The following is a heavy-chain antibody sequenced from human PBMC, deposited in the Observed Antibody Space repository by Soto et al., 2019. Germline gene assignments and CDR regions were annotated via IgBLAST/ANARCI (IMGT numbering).Heavy chain of an antibody. V-gene: IGHV4-59*06. CDR2: IYYSGTT. J-gene: IGHJ6*02. CDR1: GASISSYY. CDR3: AASCVGCGGFNYYGMDV. D-gene: IGHD2-21*01. Sequence: PSETLSLTCTVSGASISSYYWNWIRQHPGKGLKWIGYIYYSGTTYYNPSLKSRVTISVDTSKNQFSLKLSSVTAADTAVHYCAASCVGCGGFNYYGMDVWGQGTTVTVSS.